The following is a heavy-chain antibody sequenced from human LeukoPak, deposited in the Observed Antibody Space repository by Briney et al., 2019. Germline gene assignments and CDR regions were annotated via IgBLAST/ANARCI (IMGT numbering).Heavy chain of an antibody. V-gene: IGHV3-30*02. J-gene: IGHJ1*01. Sequence: GGSLRLSCATSGFTFSSYGMHWVRQAPGKGLEWVAFIRYDGSNKYNADSVKGRFTISRDNAKNSLYLQMNSLRAEDTAVYYCATYSSSNGREFQYWGQGTLVTVSS. CDR2: IRYDGSNK. CDR1: GFTFSSYG. D-gene: IGHD2-2*01. CDR3: ATYSSSNGREFQY.